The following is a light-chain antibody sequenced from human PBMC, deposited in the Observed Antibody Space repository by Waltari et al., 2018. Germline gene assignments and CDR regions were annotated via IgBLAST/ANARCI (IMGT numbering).Light chain of an antibody. J-gene: IGKJ4*01. V-gene: IGKV1-9*01. Sequence: DIQLTQSPSFLSASIGDRVTITCRASQGISSSLAWYQVRPGKAPKHLIYDASTLQSGVPSRFSGSGSGTEFSLTISGLQPEDYSTYFCQQFTSYPLTCGGGTEMEIK. CDR3: QQFTSYPLT. CDR1: QGISSS. CDR2: DAS.